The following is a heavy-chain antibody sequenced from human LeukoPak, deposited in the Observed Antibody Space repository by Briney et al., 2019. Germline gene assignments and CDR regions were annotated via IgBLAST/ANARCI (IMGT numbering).Heavy chain of an antibody. V-gene: IGHV3-33*06. D-gene: IGHD2-15*01. CDR3: AKDGSGGGWKWFDP. J-gene: IGHJ5*02. CDR1: GFTFTGYG. CDR2: VWYGGTNK. Sequence: GESLRLSCAASGFTFTGYGYHWVRLAPGTGREWVAVVWYGGTNKYYADPVKGRFIISRDNSKNTLYLQMNSLRAEDRAVYYCAKDGSGGGWKWFDPWGQGTLVSVSS.